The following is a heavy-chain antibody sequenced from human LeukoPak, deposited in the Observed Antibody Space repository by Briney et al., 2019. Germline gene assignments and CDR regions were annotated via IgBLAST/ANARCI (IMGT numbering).Heavy chain of an antibody. CDR1: GFTFSSYA. D-gene: IGHD5-12*01. J-gene: IGHJ4*02. V-gene: IGHV3-66*02. Sequence: GGSLRLSCAASGFTFSSYAMSWVRQAPGVGLEWVSVIYSGGSTYYADSVKGRFTISRDNSKNTLYLQMNSLRAEDTAVYYCARDFGGLRYFDYWGQGTLVTVSS. CDR2: IYSGGST. CDR3: ARDFGGLRYFDY.